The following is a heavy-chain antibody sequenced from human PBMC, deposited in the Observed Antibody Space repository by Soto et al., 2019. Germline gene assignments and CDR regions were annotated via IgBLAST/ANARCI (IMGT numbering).Heavy chain of an antibody. CDR3: AREGLYSSSCDI. CDR2: IKRDGSEE. V-gene: IGHV3-7*01. D-gene: IGHD6-13*01. Sequence: GGSLRLSCAASRFTFTNYWMSWVRQAPGKGLEWVASIKRDGSEEYYVDSVKGRFTISRDNAKNSLYLQMNSLRAEDTAVYHCAREGLYSSSCDIWGQGTMVTVSS. J-gene: IGHJ3*02. CDR1: RFTFTNYW.